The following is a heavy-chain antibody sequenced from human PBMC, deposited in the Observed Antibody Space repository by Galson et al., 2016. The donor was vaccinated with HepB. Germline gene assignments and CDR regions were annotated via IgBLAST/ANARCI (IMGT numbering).Heavy chain of an antibody. V-gene: IGHV2-70*01. J-gene: IGHJ4*02. CDR1: GFSLSASGMS. Sequence: PALVKPTQTLTLTCTFSGFSLSASGMSVSWIRQPPGKALEWLALIDWDDDKHYSPSLKTRLTISKDTSENQVVLTMTNMDPVDTATYYCARINPLSNHHIDYWGQGTLVTVSS. CDR2: IDWDDDK. CDR3: ARINPLSNHHIDY. D-gene: IGHD4-11*01.